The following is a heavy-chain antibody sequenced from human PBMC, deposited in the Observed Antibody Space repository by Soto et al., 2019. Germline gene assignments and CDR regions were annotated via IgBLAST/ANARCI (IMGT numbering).Heavy chain of an antibody. Sequence: SETLSLTCTVSGGSISIGSSYWCWILQPPGKGLEWIGSIYYSGSTNYNPSLKSRVTISVDTSKNQFSLKLSSVTAADTAVYYCVRGRAFGRAHQFYPDYWGQGTLVTVSS. CDR1: GGSISIGSSY. V-gene: IGHV4-39*07. D-gene: IGHD3-16*01. CDR3: VRGRAFGRAHQFYPDY. CDR2: IYYSGST. J-gene: IGHJ4*02.